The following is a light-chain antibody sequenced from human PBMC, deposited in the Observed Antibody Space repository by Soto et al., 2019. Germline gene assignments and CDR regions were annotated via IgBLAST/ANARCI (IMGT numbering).Light chain of an antibody. CDR2: DAS. CDR3: QQFNSYPRT. CDR1: QGISSA. J-gene: IGKJ2*01. Sequence: ALQLPQSPSSLSASVGDRVTITCRASQGISSALAWYQQKPGKAPKLLIYDASSLESGVPSRFSGSGSGTDFTLTISCLQPEDFATYYCQQFNSYPRTFGQGTKLEIK. V-gene: IGKV1-13*02.